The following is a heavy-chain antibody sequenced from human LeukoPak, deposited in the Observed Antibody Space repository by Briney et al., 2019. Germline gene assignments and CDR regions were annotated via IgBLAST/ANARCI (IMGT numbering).Heavy chain of an antibody. CDR3: ARANTGMVRGYYYYMDV. V-gene: IGHV3-30*01. J-gene: IGHJ6*03. D-gene: IGHD5-18*01. CDR2: ISYDGSNE. Sequence: GRSLRLSCAASGFTFSDYAIHWVRQAPGKGLEWVAVISYDGSNEYHADSVEGRFTISRDNSKNTLYLQMNSLRAEDTAIYYCARANTGMVRGYYYYMDVWGKGTTVTVSS. CDR1: GFTFSDYA.